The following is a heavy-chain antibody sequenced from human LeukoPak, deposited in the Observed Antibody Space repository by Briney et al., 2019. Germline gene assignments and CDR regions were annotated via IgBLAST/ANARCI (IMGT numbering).Heavy chain of an antibody. D-gene: IGHD6-19*01. CDR3: AREVAGTPWIDY. CDR2: IYYNGGT. J-gene: IGHJ4*02. CDR1: GGSISSNSYY. V-gene: IGHV4-39*02. Sequence: SETLSLTCTVSGGSISSNSYYWGWIRQPPGKGLEWIGNIYYNGGTYNNPSLKSRVTISVDTSKNQFSLKLNSVTATDTAVYYCAREVAGTPWIDYWGQGTLVTVSS.